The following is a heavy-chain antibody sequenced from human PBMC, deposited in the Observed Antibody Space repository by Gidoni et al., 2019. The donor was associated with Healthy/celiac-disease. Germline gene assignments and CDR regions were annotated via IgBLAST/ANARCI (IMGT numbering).Heavy chain of an antibody. D-gene: IGHD3-10*01. CDR1: GFTFSSYW. J-gene: IGHJ4*02. CDR3: ARVYGSGSYPPDY. Sequence: EVQLVESGGGLVQPGGSLRLSCAASGFTFSSYWMSGVRQAPGKGLEGVANIKQDGSEKYYVDSVKGRFTISRDNAKNSLYLQMNSLRAEDTAVYYCARVYGSGSYPPDYWGQGTLVTVSS. V-gene: IGHV3-7*03. CDR2: IKQDGSEK.